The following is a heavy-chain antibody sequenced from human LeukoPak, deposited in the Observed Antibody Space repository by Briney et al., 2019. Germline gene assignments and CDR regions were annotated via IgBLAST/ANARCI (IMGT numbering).Heavy chain of an antibody. V-gene: IGHV1-18*01. CDR3: ARGLPPRRNYDSSGYYSYYFDY. D-gene: IGHD3-22*01. J-gene: IGHJ4*02. Sequence: EASVKVSCKASGYTFTSYGISWVRQAPGQGLEWMGWISAYNGNTNYAQKLQGRVTMTTDTSTSTAYMELRSLTSDDTAVFYCARGLPPRRNYDSSGYYSYYFDYWGQGTLVTVSS. CDR1: GYTFTSYG. CDR2: ISAYNGNT.